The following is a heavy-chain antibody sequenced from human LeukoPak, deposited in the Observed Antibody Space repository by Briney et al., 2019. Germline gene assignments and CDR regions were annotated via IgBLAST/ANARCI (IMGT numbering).Heavy chain of an antibody. V-gene: IGHV4-38-2*02. CDR3: ARDVSYYYYYMDV. CDR1: GFCVSSSYY. D-gene: IGHD5/OR15-5a*01. J-gene: IGHJ6*03. CDR2: IYHSGST. Sequence: PSETLSLTCTVSGFCVSSSYYWVWIRQPPGKGLEWIGSIYHSGSTYYNPSLKSRVTISLDTPKNQFSLKLSSVTAADTAVYYCARDVSYYYYYMDVWGKGTTVTVSS.